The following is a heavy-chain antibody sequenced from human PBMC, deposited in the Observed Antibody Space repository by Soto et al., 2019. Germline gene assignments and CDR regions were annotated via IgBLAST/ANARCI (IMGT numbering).Heavy chain of an antibody. D-gene: IGHD6-6*01. CDR3: ARGGGSSGYYCDY. V-gene: IGHV1-2*04. Sequence: ASVKVSCKASGYTFTGYYMHWVRQAPGQGLEWMGWINPNSGGTNYAQKFQGWVTMTRDTSISTAYMELSRLRSDDTAVYYCARGGGSSGYYCDYWGQGTLVTVSS. CDR2: INPNSGGT. J-gene: IGHJ4*02. CDR1: GYTFTGYY.